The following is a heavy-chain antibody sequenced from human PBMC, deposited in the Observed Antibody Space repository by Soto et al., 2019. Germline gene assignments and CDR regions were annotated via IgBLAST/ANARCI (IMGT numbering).Heavy chain of an antibody. D-gene: IGHD1-20*01. CDR3: ARDRPSITGTTYGMDV. J-gene: IGHJ6*02. CDR2: ISAYNGNT. V-gene: IGHV1-18*01. Sequence: ASVKVSCKASGYTFTSYGISWVRQAPGQGLEWMGWISAYNGNTNYAQKLQGRVTMTTDTSTSTAYMELRSLRSDDTAVYYCARDRPSITGTTYGMDVWGQGTTVTVSS. CDR1: GYTFTSYG.